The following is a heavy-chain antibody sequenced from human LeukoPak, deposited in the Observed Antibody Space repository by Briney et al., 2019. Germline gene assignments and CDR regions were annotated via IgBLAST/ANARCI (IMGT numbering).Heavy chain of an antibody. CDR2: IVVGSGNT. D-gene: IGHD2-2*01. V-gene: IGHV1-58*01. Sequence: ASVKVSCKASGFTFTNSTVQWVRQARGQRLEWIGWIVVGSGNTNYAQNFQERVTITRDMSTSSAYMELSSLRSEDTAVYYCAAAPSAYCSSTSCLRDNFDYWGQGTLVTVSS. CDR3: AAAPSAYCSSTSCLRDNFDY. J-gene: IGHJ4*02. CDR1: GFTFTNST.